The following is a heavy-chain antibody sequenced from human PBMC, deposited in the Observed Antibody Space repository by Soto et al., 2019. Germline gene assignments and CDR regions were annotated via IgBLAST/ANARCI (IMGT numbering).Heavy chain of an antibody. CDR2: KYYSGAT. J-gene: IGHJ6*02. V-gene: IGHV4-30-4*02. CDR3: ARGRHNYLYYGLDV. CDR1: GGAINSDYY. Sequence: PSETLSLTCPVSGGAINSDYYCTWVRQPPGGGLECVGYKYYSGATDSDPSLKRRVSFSVDMSKNQFSLNLTSVTVADTAVYYCARGRHNYLYYGLDVWGQGIPVTVPS.